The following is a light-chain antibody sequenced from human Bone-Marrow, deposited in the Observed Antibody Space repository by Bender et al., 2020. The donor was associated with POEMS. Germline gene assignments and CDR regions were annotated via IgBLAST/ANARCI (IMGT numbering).Light chain of an antibody. CDR2: GNS. J-gene: IGLJ3*02. CDR3: CSYTSSLTLWV. Sequence: QSVLTQPPSVSGAPGQRVTISCTGSSSNIGSIYDVHWYQQLPGRAPKLLIYGNSNRPSGVPDRFSGSKSGTSASLAITGLQAEDEGDYYCCSYTSSLTLWVFGGGTKVTVL. CDR1: SSNIGSIYD. V-gene: IGLV1-40*01.